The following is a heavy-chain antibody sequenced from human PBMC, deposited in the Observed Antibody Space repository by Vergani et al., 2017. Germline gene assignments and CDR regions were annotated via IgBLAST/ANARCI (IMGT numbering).Heavy chain of an antibody. Sequence: EVQLLESGGGLVQPGGSLRLSCAASGFTFSSYSMNWVRQAPGKGLEWVSYISSSSSTIYYADSMKGRFTISRDNAKNSLYLQMNSLRAEDTAVYYCARQLVIVVALTTPDSYYYYGMDVWGQGTTVTVSS. CDR3: ARQLVIVVALTTPDSYYYYGMDV. CDR1: GFTFSSYS. D-gene: IGHD3-22*01. CDR2: ISSSSSTI. V-gene: IGHV3-48*01. J-gene: IGHJ6*02.